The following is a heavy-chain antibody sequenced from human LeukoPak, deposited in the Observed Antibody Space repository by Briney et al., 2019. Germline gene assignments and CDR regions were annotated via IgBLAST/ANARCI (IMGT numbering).Heavy chain of an antibody. CDR2: VFFAGNT. CDR1: GVSMSGAY. J-gene: IGHJ3*02. Sequence: PSETLSLTCTVSGVSMSGAYWSWIRQPPGKGLDWIGYVFFAGNTNYNPSLSSRLTISVDTSRSQFSLKLNSVTAADTAVYYCARVSTWDVVPGALRVGYAFDIWGQGTMVTVSS. CDR3: ARVSTWDVVPGALRVGYAFDI. V-gene: IGHV4-59*08. D-gene: IGHD2-2*01.